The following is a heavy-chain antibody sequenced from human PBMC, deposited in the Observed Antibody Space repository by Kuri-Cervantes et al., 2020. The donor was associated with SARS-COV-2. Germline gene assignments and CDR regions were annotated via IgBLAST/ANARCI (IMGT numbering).Heavy chain of an antibody. V-gene: IGHV4-34*01. CDR3: ARGPFYYYYGLDV. CDR2: VHPSGTT. J-gene: IGHJ6*02. Sequence: SETLSLTCAVSGGSVSDNYWSWIRQPPGRGLEWIGEVHPSGTTNYHPSLRGRVAISPDTAENRFSLKLTSVTAADTAVYYCARGPFYYYYGLDVWGQGTTVTVSS. CDR1: GGSVSDNY.